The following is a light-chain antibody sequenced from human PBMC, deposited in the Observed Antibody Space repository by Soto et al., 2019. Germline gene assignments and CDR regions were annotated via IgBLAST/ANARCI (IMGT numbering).Light chain of an antibody. Sequence: DIQMTQSPSSLSASIVDRVTITCRASQRIRTSLNWYQHKPGKAPKLLIYAASSLESGVPSRFSGSGSGTDFSLSISSLQPEDFAVYYCQQYGSSGTFGQGTKVDIK. J-gene: IGKJ1*01. V-gene: IGKV1-39*01. CDR1: QRIRTS. CDR2: AAS. CDR3: QQYGSSGT.